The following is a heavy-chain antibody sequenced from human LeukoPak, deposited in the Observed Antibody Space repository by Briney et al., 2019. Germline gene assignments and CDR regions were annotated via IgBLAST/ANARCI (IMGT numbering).Heavy chain of an antibody. CDR3: ARAGDTLLWFGELYGYYYYYMDV. J-gene: IGHJ6*03. CDR2: IIPIFGTA. Sequence: ASVKVSCKASGGTFSSYAISWVRQAPGQGLEWMGRIIPIFGTANYAQKFQGRVTITTDESTSTAYMELSSLRSEDTAVYYCARAGDTLLWFGELYGYYYYYMDVWGKGTTVTVSS. D-gene: IGHD3-10*01. CDR1: GGTFSSYA. V-gene: IGHV1-69*05.